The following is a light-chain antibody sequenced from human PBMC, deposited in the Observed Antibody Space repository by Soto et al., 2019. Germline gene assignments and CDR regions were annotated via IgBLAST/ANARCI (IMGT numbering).Light chain of an antibody. V-gene: IGLV1-44*01. CDR1: SSNIGRNT. CDR2: SND. J-gene: IGLJ2*01. CDR3: AAWDDSLNGQVV. Sequence: QSVLTQPPSASGTPGQRVSISCSGGSSNIGRNTVNWYQQLPGTAPKVLIYSNDKRPSGVPDRFSGSKSGTSASLAISVLQSEDEADYYCAAWDDSLNGQVVFGGGTKLTVL.